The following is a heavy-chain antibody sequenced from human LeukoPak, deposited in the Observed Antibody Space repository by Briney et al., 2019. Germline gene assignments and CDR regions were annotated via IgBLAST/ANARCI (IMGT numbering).Heavy chain of an antibody. CDR2: IKQDGSDK. CDR3: ARLTGTTGFDY. CDR1: GFPFSSYW. Sequence: ESGGGLVQPGGSLRLSCAASGFPFSSYWMSWVRQAPGKGLEWVANIKQDGSDKYYVDAVKGRFTISRDNAKNSLYLQLNSLRADDTAVHYCARLTGTTGFDYWGQGTLVTVSS. V-gene: IGHV3-7*01. D-gene: IGHD1-1*01. J-gene: IGHJ4*02.